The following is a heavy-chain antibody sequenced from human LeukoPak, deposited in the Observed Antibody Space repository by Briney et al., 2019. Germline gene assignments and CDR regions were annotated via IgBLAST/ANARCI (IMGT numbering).Heavy chain of an antibody. Sequence: SETLSLTCTVSGGSITNYYWTWIRQPPGKGLEWIGYIHYSGSTNYNPSLKSRVTISVDTSKNQFSLKLSSVTAADTAVYYCARASYYGSGSYHNYYYYMDVWGKGTTVTVSS. CDR2: IHYSGST. CDR1: GGSITNYY. D-gene: IGHD3-10*01. J-gene: IGHJ6*03. V-gene: IGHV4-59*01. CDR3: ARASYYGSGSYHNYYYYMDV.